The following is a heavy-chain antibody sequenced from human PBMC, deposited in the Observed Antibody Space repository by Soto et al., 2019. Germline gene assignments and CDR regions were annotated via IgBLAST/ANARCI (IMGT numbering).Heavy chain of an antibody. Sequence: GGSLRLSCAASGFPFSSSAMSWVRQAPGKGLEWVSAISGSGGSTYYADTVKGRFTVSRDNSKNTLYLQMNSLRAEDTAVYYCARSGYYYPLDFDHWGQETLVTVSS. V-gene: IGHV3-23*01. CDR3: ARSGYYYPLDFDH. CDR2: ISGSGGST. CDR1: GFPFSSSA. D-gene: IGHD3-22*01. J-gene: IGHJ4*02.